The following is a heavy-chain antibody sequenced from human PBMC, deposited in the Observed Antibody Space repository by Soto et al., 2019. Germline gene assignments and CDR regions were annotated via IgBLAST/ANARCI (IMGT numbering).Heavy chain of an antibody. CDR3: TREAPGPPSAVVY. J-gene: IGHJ4*02. D-gene: IGHD2-15*01. V-gene: IGHV1-69*19. CDR2: ISPMFGAA. Sequence: QVQLVQSGAEMKKPGSSVKVSCQSSGGTFNTYAMNWVRQAPGQGPEWMGDISPMFGAANYAPKFQGRVTSTADESTATSHMPVSSLKTEHMALDFSTREAPGPPSAVVYWGQATRVTVSS. CDR1: GGTFNTYA.